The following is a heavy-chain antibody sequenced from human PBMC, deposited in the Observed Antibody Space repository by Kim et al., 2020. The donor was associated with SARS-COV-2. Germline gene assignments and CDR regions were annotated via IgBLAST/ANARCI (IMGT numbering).Heavy chain of an antibody. D-gene: IGHD5-12*01. V-gene: IGHV1-69*13. CDR2: IIPIFGTA. CDR3: ARAGRNLDIVATIALARNKKYYYYNGMDV. J-gene: IGHJ6*02. Sequence: SVKVSCKASGGTFSSYAISWVRQAPGQGLEWMGGIIPIFGTANYAQKFQGRVTITADESTSTAYMELSSLRSEDTAVYYCARAGRNLDIVATIALARNKKYYYYNGMDVWGQGTPVTVSS. CDR1: GGTFSSYA.